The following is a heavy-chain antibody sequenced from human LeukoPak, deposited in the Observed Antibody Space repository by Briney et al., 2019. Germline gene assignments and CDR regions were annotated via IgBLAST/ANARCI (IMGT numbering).Heavy chain of an antibody. Sequence: GGSLRLSCAASGFTVSSNYMSWVPQAPGKGLEWVSVIYSGGSTYYADSVKGRFTISRDNSKNTLYLQMNSLRAEDTAVYYCARVRIAVALFDYWGQGTLVTVSS. CDR1: GFTVSSNY. CDR3: ARVRIAVALFDY. V-gene: IGHV3-53*01. D-gene: IGHD6-19*01. CDR2: IYSGGST. J-gene: IGHJ4*02.